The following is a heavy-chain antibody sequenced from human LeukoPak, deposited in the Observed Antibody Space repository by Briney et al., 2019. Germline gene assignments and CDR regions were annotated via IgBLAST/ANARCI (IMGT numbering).Heavy chain of an antibody. J-gene: IGHJ4*02. CDR2: IRYDGSNK. CDR1: GFTFSSYG. Sequence: GGSLRLSCAASGFTFSSYGMHWVRQAPGKGLEWVAFIRYDGSNKYYADSVKGRFTISRDNSKNTLYLQMNGLRAEDTAVYYCAKVSSGKVVDYWGQGTLVTVSS. CDR3: AKVSSGKVVDY. D-gene: IGHD6-19*01. V-gene: IGHV3-30*02.